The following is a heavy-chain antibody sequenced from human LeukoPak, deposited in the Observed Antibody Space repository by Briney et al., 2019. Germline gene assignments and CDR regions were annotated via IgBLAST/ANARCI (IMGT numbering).Heavy chain of an antibody. CDR1: GYTFTGYY. D-gene: IGHD3-3*01. V-gene: IGHV1-2*06. CDR2: INPNSGGT. J-gene: IGHJ4*02. Sequence: ASVKVSCKASGYTFTGYYMHWVRQAPGQGLEWMGRINPNSGGTNYAQKFQGRVTMTRDTSISTAYMELSRLRSDDTAVYYCARDTHSRFLEWFVWGQGTLVTASS. CDR3: ARDTHSRFLEWFV.